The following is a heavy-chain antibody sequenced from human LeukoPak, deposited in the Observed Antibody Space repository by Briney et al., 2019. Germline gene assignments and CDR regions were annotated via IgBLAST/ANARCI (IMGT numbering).Heavy chain of an antibody. D-gene: IGHD2-2*01. V-gene: IGHV3-21*01. Sequence: PGGSLRLSCAASGFTFSSYSMNWVRQAPGKGLEWVSSISSSSSYIYYADSVKGRFTISRDNAKNSLYLQMNSLRAEDTAVYYCASGIVEVPDAPYWGQGPLVTVSS. CDR1: GFTFSSYS. J-gene: IGHJ4*02. CDR2: ISSSSSYI. CDR3: ASGIVEVPDAPY.